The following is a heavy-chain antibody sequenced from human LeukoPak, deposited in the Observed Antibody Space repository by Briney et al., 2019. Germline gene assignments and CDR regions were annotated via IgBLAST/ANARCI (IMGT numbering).Heavy chain of an antibody. CDR1: GFIFSNYN. Sequence: GGSLRLSCAASGFIFSNYNMNWVRQAPGKGLEWISYISSSGSTVYYTDSVKGRFTTSRDNAKNSLYLQMNSLRDEDTAVYYCTRGGTTMIVVYFWGQGTLVTVSS. V-gene: IGHV3-48*02. J-gene: IGHJ4*02. CDR2: ISSSGSTV. D-gene: IGHD3-22*01. CDR3: TRGGTTMIVVYF.